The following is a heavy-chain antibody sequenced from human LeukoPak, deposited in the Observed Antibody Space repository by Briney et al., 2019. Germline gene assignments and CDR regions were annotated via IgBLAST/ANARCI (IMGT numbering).Heavy chain of an antibody. D-gene: IGHD2-21*02. Sequence: PGGSLRLSCAASGFTFDDYAMHWVRQAPGKGLVWVSLISGDGGSTYYADSVKGRFTISRDNSKNSLYLQMNSLRTEDTALYYCAKVFWAGAYCGGDCFAAFDIWGQGTMVTVSS. V-gene: IGHV3-43*02. CDR1: GFTFDDYA. CDR2: ISGDGGST. CDR3: AKVFWAGAYCGGDCFAAFDI. J-gene: IGHJ3*02.